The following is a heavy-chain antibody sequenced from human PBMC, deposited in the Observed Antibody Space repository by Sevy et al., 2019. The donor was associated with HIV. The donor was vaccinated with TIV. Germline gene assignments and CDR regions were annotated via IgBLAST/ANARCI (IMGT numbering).Heavy chain of an antibody. Sequence: ASVKVSCKASGYSFTGHYLHWVRQAPGQGLEWMGRINPNSGGTNDAQKFQGRVTMTRDMSISTAYMDLSRLRSDDTAVYYCARATYYYDSSGYDAFDIWGQGTMVTVSS. D-gene: IGHD3-22*01. CDR3: ARATYYYDSSGYDAFDI. CDR1: GYSFTGHY. CDR2: INPNSGGT. J-gene: IGHJ3*02. V-gene: IGHV1-2*06.